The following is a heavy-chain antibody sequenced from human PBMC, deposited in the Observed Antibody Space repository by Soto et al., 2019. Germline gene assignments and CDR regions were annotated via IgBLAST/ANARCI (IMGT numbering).Heavy chain of an antibody. CDR2: INHSGST. Sequence: QVQPQQWGAGLLKPSETLSLTCAVYGGSFSGYYWTWIRQPPGTGLEWIGEINHSGSTNYNPSLKSRVTLSVDTSKNQFSLKLTSVTAADTAVYYCARDKITGLFDYWGQGTLVTVSS. V-gene: IGHV4-34*01. CDR1: GGSFSGYY. J-gene: IGHJ4*02. D-gene: IGHD2-8*02. CDR3: ARDKITGLFDY.